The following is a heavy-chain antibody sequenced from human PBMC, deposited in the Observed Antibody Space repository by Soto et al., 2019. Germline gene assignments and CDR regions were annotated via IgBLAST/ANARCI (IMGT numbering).Heavy chain of an antibody. J-gene: IGHJ6*04. V-gene: IGHV5-10-1*01. Sequence: VESLTISCKGSGYSFTSYWISWVRQIPWKGLEWMGRIDPSDSYTNYSPSFQGHVTISADKSISTAYLQWSSLKASDTAMYYCATLLMVQDDLSYYYGMDVWGKGNTVSVSS. D-gene: IGHD2-15*01. CDR2: IDPSDSYT. CDR3: ATLLMVQDDLSYYYGMDV. CDR1: GYSFTSYW.